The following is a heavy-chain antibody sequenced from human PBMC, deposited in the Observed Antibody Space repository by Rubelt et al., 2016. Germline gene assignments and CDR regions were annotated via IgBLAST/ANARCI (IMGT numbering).Heavy chain of an antibody. V-gene: IGHV1-46*01. CDR3: ARAASTVTTLLDLGY. Sequence: QVQLVQSGAEVKKPGASVKVSCKASGYTFTSYYMHWVRQAPGQGLEWMGIINPSGGSTSYAQTFQGTGTMSRDTSTSTVYMELSSLISEDTAVYYCARAASTVTTLLDLGYWGQGTLVTVSS. J-gene: IGHJ4*02. CDR2: INPSGGST. CDR1: GYTFTSYY. D-gene: IGHD4-17*01.